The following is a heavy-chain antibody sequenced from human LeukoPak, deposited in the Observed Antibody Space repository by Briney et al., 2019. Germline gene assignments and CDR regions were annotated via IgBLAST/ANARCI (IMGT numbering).Heavy chain of an antibody. CDR3: ARDSGAAAGSYYYYYGMDV. CDR2: ISSSSSTI. Sequence: GGSLRLSCAAPGFTFSSYSMNWVRQAPGKGLEWVSYISSSSSTIYYADSVKGRFTISRDNAQNSLYLQMNSLRAEDTAVYYCARDSGAAAGSYYYYYGMDVWGQGTTVTASS. CDR1: GFTFSSYS. J-gene: IGHJ6*02. D-gene: IGHD6-13*01. V-gene: IGHV3-48*01.